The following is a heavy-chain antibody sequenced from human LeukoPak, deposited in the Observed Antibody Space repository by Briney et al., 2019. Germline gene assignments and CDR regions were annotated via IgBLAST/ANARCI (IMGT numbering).Heavy chain of an antibody. CDR3: AREGGYVFDY. J-gene: IGHJ4*02. D-gene: IGHD5-12*01. V-gene: IGHV3-23*01. CDR1: GFTFSIYA. CDR2: ITGSGGST. Sequence: PGGSLRLSCAASGFTFSIYAMNWVRQAPGKGLEWVSSITGSGGSTYYADSVKGRFTISRDNSKNTLYLQVNSLRAEDTAVYYCAREGGYVFDYWGQGTLVTVSS.